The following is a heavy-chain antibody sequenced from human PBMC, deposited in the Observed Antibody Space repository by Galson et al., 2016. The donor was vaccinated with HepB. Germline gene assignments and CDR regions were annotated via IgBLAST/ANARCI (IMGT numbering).Heavy chain of an antibody. CDR1: GYKFSSYW. J-gene: IGHJ6*02. Sequence: QSGAEVKKAGESLKISCQASGYKFSSYWIGWVRQMPGKGLEWMGIINPDDSDTRYSPSFQGQVTISADKSISTAYLQWSSLKASDTAMYYCAREYTSSWSATYYYGMAGWGQGTTVTVSS. CDR2: INPDDSDT. D-gene: IGHD6-13*01. CDR3: AREYTSSWSATYYYGMAG. V-gene: IGHV5-51*01.